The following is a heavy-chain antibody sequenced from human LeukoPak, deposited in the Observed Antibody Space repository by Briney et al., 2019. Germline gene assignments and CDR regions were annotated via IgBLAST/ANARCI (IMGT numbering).Heavy chain of an antibody. D-gene: IGHD3-22*01. CDR3: ARDQDDSSGYYWSFQH. Sequence: PSETLSLTCTVSGGSISSYYWSWIRQPPGKGLEWLGYIYYSGSTNYNPSLKSRVTISVDTSKNQFSLKLSSVTAADTAVYYCARDQDDSSGYYWSFQHWGQGTLVTVSS. V-gene: IGHV4-59*01. CDR1: GGSISSYY. CDR2: IYYSGST. J-gene: IGHJ1*01.